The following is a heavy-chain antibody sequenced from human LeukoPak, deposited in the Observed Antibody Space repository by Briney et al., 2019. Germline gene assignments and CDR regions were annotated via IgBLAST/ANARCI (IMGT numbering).Heavy chain of an antibody. CDR2: INHSGAT. CDR3: ARTNSDGSGTYYKTHYYGMDV. J-gene: IGHJ6*04. CDR1: GGSFSGYY. V-gene: IGHV4-34*01. D-gene: IGHD3-10*01. Sequence: SETLSLTCAVYGGSFSGYYWSWIRQPPGKGLEWIGEINHSGATNYNPSLKSRVTISVDTSKNQFSLKLGSVTAADTAVYHCARTNSDGSGTYYKTHYYGMDVWAKGTTVTVSS.